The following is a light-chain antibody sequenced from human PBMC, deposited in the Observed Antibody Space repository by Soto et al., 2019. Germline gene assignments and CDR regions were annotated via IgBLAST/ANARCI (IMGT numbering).Light chain of an antibody. CDR1: QSLLHSNGYNY. J-gene: IGKJ2*01. Sequence: DIVMTQSPLSLPVTPGEAASISCRSSQSLLHSNGYNYLDWYLQKPGQSPQLLIHLGSNRASGVPDRFSGSGSDTDFTLKISRVEAEDGGVYYCMQALQSSYTFGQGTKLEIK. CDR3: MQALQSSYT. V-gene: IGKV2-28*01. CDR2: LGS.